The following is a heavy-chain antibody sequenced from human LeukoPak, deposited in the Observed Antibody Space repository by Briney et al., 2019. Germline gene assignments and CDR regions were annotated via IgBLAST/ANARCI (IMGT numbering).Heavy chain of an antibody. V-gene: IGHV4-39*07. D-gene: IGHD2-15*01. Sequence: PSETLSLTCTVSGDSISSSSSYWGWIRQPPGEGLEWIGSIYYSGSTNYNPSLKSRVTISVDTSKNQFSLKLSSVTAADTAVYYCARGPYCSGGSCHKSPGLPYYYYYYMDVWGKGTTVTISS. CDR2: IYYSGST. CDR3: ARGPYCSGGSCHKSPGLPYYYYYYMDV. J-gene: IGHJ6*03. CDR1: GDSISSSSSY.